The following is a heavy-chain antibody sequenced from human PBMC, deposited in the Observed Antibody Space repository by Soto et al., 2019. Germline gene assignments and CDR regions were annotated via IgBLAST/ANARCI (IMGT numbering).Heavy chain of an antibody. CDR2: ISGNGADT. CDR1: GFTFSSYA. Sequence: PGGSLRLSCAASGFTFSSYAMSWVRQAPGKGLEWVSAISGNGADTYYADSVKGRFTITRDNSKNTLSLQMDSLRAEDTAVYYCAKNGASSKTWYMWYYALDVWGQGTTVTVSS. D-gene: IGHD6-13*01. CDR3: AKNGASSKTWYMWYYALDV. V-gene: IGHV3-23*01. J-gene: IGHJ6*02.